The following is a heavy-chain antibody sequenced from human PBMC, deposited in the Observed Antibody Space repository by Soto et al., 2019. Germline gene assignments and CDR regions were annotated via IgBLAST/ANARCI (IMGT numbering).Heavy chain of an antibody. CDR3: ARNEMVVVAAVPGWFDP. J-gene: IGHJ5*02. Sequence: ETLSLTCTVSGGSISSSSYYWGWIRQPPGKGLEWIGSIYYSGSTYYNPSLKSRVTISVDTSKNQFSLKLSSVTAADTAVYYCARNEMVVVAAVPGWFDPWGQGTLVTVSS. CDR2: IYYSGST. D-gene: IGHD2-15*01. V-gene: IGHV4-39*01. CDR1: GGSISSSSYY.